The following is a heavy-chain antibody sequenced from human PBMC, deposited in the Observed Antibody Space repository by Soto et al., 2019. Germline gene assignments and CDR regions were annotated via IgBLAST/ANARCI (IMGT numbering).Heavy chain of an antibody. CDR3: AIDGLDIVLVPAAMTHDNWFDH. CDR1: GYTFTSYG. D-gene: IGHD2-2*03. CDR2: ISAYNGNT. J-gene: IGHJ5*02. Sequence: QVQLVQSGAEVKKPGASAKVSCKASGYTFTSYGISWVRQAPGQGLEWMGWISAYNGNTNYAQKLQGRVTMTTDTATSTAYMELRGLRSDATAVYYCAIDGLDIVLVPAAMTHDNWFDHWGQGTLVTVSS. V-gene: IGHV1-18*01.